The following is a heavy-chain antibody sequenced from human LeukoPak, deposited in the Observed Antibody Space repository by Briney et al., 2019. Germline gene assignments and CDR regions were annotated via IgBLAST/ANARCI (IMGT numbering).Heavy chain of an antibody. D-gene: IGHD5-12*01. Sequence: GASVKVSCKASGYTFTSYGISWVRQAPGQGLEWMGWISAYNGNTNYAQKLQGRDTMTTDTSTSTAYMELRSLRSDDTAVYYCARSIVATSRVYNWFDPWGQGTLVTVSS. J-gene: IGHJ5*02. CDR1: GYTFTSYG. CDR2: ISAYNGNT. CDR3: ARSIVATSRVYNWFDP. V-gene: IGHV1-18*01.